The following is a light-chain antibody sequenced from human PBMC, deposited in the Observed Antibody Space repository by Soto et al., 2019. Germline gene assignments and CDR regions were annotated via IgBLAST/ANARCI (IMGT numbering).Light chain of an antibody. CDR2: AVS. CDR3: QRYNNWPLT. J-gene: IGKJ5*01. Sequence: IQLTQSPSSLSASVGDRVTITCRASQGLSSNLAWHQQKPGEAPKLLIYAVSILQSGVPSRFSGGGSGTDFTLTISSLQSEDFAVYYCQRYNNWPLTFGGGTRLEIK. V-gene: IGKV1-9*01. CDR1: QGLSSN.